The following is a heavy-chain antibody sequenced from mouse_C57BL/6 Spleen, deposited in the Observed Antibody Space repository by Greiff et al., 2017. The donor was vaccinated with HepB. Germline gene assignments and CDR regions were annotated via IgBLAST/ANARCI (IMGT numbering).Heavy chain of an antibody. J-gene: IGHJ4*01. D-gene: IGHD2-10*02. CDR3: ASPRPSYGYYAMDY. V-gene: IGHV5-12*01. CDR2: ISNGGGST. Sequence: EVHLVESGGGLVQPGGSLKLSCAASGFTFSDYYMYWVRQTPEKRLEWVAYISNGGGSTYYPDTVKGRFTISRDNAKNTLYLQMSRLKSEDTAMYYCASPRPSYGYYAMDYWGQGTSVTVSS. CDR1: GFTFSDYY.